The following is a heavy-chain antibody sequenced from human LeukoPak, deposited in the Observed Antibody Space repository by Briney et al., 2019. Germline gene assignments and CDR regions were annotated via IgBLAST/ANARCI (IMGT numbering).Heavy chain of an antibody. CDR1: GGSLSSSDYY. CDR2: INHSGST. CDR3: ARGRTGYQLLPTKKYDYYHYMDV. D-gene: IGHD2-2*01. Sequence: SETLSLTCTVSGGSLSSSDYYWGWIRQPPGKGLEWIGEINHSGSTNYNPSLKSRVTISLDTSKNQFSLKLSSVTAADTAVYYCARGRTGYQLLPTKKYDYYHYMDVWGKGTTVTVSS. J-gene: IGHJ6*03. V-gene: IGHV4-39*07.